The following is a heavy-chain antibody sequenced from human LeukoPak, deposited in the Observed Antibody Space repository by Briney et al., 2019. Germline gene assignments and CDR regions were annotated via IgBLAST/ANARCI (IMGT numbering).Heavy chain of an antibody. CDR1: GGSISSYY. CDR2: IYYSGST. J-gene: IGHJ6*02. V-gene: IGHV4-59*08. Sequence: SETLSLTCTVSGGSISSYYWSWIRQPPGKGLEWIGYIYYSGSTNYNPSLKSRVTISVDTSKNQFSLKLSSVTAADTAVYYCAGLYGSGSPSIYYYGMDVWGQGTTVTVSS. D-gene: IGHD3-10*01. CDR3: AGLYGSGSPSIYYYGMDV.